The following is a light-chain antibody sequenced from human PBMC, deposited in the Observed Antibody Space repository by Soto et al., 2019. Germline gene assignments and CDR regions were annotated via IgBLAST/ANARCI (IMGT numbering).Light chain of an antibody. CDR2: GAS. CDR3: QQYNNVPPYT. CDR1: QLVSSN. J-gene: IGKJ2*01. Sequence: EIVMTQSPATLSVSPGERATLSCRASQLVSSNLACYQQKPGQSPRLLIYGASTRATGIPARFSGSGSGTDFTHTLSSLQAEDFAVYYCQQYNNVPPYTFGQGTKRASK. V-gene: IGKV3-15*01.